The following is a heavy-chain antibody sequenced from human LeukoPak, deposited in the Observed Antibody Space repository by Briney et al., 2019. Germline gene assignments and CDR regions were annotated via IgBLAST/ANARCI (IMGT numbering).Heavy chain of an antibody. D-gene: IGHD4-17*01. CDR1: GYTVSHNY. CDR2: IYSGGST. V-gene: IGHV3-53*01. CDR3: ATRMVTTWAFDY. Sequence: GGSLRLSCAASGYTVSHNYMSWVRQAPGKGLEWVSVIYSGGSTYYADSVKGRFTISRDNSKNTLYLQMNTLRAEDTAVYYCATRMVTTWAFDYWGQGTLVTVSS. J-gene: IGHJ4*02.